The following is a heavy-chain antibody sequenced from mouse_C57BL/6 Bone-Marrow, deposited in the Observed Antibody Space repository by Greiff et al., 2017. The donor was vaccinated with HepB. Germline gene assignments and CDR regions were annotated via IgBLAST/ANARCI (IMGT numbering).Heavy chain of an antibody. Sequence: VQLQQPGAELVKPGASVKLSCKASGYTFTSYWMHWVKQRPGQGLEWIGEIYPRSGNTYYNEKFKGKATLTADKSSSTAYMELRSLTSEDSAVYFCAKGITTVVAKYFDVWGTGTTVTVSS. CDR2: IYPRSGNT. V-gene: IGHV1-64*01. D-gene: IGHD1-1*01. J-gene: IGHJ1*03. CDR1: GYTFTSYW. CDR3: AKGITTVVAKYFDV.